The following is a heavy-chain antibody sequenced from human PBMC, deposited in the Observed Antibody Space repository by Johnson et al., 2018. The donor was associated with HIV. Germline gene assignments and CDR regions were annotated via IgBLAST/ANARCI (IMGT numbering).Heavy chain of an antibody. CDR1: GFTFSSYA. Sequence: VQLMESGGGLAKPAWSPRLSCAASGFTFSSYAMSWVRQAPGKGLEWVANIKQDGSEKYSVDSVKGRFTISRDNAKSSLYLQMNSLRVEDTAVYYCAREAVRVRGWGHGVDIWGQGTMVTVSS. CDR2: IKQDGSEK. D-gene: IGHD3-10*01. CDR3: AREAVRVRGWGHGVDI. J-gene: IGHJ3*02. V-gene: IGHV3-7*01.